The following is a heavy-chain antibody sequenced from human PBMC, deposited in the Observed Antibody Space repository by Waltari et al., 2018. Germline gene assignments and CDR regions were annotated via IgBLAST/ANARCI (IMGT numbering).Heavy chain of an antibody. CDR1: GYSISSGYY. CDR2: IYHSGST. D-gene: IGHD2-15*01. V-gene: IGHV4-38-2*02. Sequence: QVQLQESGPGLVKPSETLSLTCTVSGYSISSGYYWGWIRQPPGKGLEWIGSIYHSGSTYYTQSLKGRVTIPVDTSKNQFSLKLRSVTAAATAVYYCARDLCSGGSCYSYDYWGQGTLVTVSS. CDR3: ARDLCSGGSCYSYDY. J-gene: IGHJ4*02.